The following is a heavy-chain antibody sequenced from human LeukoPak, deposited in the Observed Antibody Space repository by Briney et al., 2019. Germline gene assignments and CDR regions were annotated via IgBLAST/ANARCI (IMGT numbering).Heavy chain of an antibody. CDR1: GFTFSSYG. CDR2: ISYDGSNK. V-gene: IGHV3-30*18. J-gene: IGHJ4*02. CDR3: AKDLEGTTVTTFDY. D-gene: IGHD4-17*01. Sequence: GGSLRLSCAASGFTFSSYGMHWVRQAPGKGLEWVAVISYDGSNKYYADSVKGRFTISRDNSKNTLYLQMNSLRAEDTAVYYWAKDLEGTTVTTFDYWGQGTLVTVSS.